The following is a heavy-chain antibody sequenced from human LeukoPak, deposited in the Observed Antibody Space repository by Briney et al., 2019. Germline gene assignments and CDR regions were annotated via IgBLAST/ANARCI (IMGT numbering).Heavy chain of an antibody. J-gene: IGHJ3*02. Sequence: PGGSLRLSCAASGFTFSSYSMNWVRQAPGKGLEWVSGINWNGGSTGYADSVKGRFTISRDNAKNSLYLQMNSLRAEDTALYHCARCSSTSCYIGDDAFDIWGQGTMVTVSS. D-gene: IGHD2-2*02. CDR2: INWNGGST. CDR1: GFTFSSYS. CDR3: ARCSSTSCYIGDDAFDI. V-gene: IGHV3-20*01.